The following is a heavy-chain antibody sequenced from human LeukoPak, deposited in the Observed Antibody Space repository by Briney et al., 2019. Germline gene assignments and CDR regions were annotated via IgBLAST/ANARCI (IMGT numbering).Heavy chain of an antibody. Sequence: GGSLRLSCAASGFTFTIFGLNWVRQAPGKVPEWVSYIDARSGITYYADSVQGRFTISRDNAQESVFLQMNSLRADDTAVYYCAREAHSSSWYVSAAFDIWGQGTMVTVSS. D-gene: IGHD6-13*01. V-gene: IGHV3-48*01. CDR2: IDARSGIT. CDR3: AREAHSSSWYVSAAFDI. J-gene: IGHJ3*02. CDR1: GFTFTIFG.